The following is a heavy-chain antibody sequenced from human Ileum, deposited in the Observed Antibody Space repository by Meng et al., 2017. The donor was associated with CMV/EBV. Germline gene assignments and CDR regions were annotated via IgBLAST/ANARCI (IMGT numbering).Heavy chain of an antibody. Sequence: RLSWAASGLTFSNYGMNWVRQAPGMGLEWVSGISGSGGSTYYADSVKGRFTVSRDNSKNTLYLQMNSLRADDTAVYYCATENWSADYWGQGALVTVSS. CDR1: GLTFSNYG. V-gene: IGHV3-23*01. D-gene: IGHD1-1*01. J-gene: IGHJ4*02. CDR3: ATENWSADY. CDR2: ISGSGGST.